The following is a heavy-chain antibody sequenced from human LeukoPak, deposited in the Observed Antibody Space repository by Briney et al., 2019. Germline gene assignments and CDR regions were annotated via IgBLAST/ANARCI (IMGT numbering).Heavy chain of an antibody. CDR1: GGSFSGYY. Sequence: SETLSLTCAVYGGSFSGYYLSWIRQPPGKGLEWIGEINHSGSTNYNPSLKSRVPISVDTSKNQFSLKLSSVTAADTAVYYCARGRLTASDYWGQGTLVTVSS. V-gene: IGHV4-34*01. J-gene: IGHJ4*02. CDR3: ARGRLTASDY. D-gene: IGHD3-16*01. CDR2: INHSGST.